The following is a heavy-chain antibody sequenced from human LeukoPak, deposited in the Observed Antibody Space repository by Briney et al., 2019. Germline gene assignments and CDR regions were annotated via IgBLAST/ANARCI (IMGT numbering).Heavy chain of an antibody. D-gene: IGHD6-19*01. CDR3: ARDQVAAGIRPPFDY. V-gene: IGHV3-30-3*01. CDR1: GFLFSTYA. CDR2: ISYDGDNK. Sequence: GGSLRLSCAASGFLFSTYAMHWVRQAPGKGLEWVTVISYDGDNKYYADSVRGRFTISRDNARNSLYLQMNSLRAEDTAVYYCARDQVAAGIRPPFDYWGQGTLLTVSS. J-gene: IGHJ4*02.